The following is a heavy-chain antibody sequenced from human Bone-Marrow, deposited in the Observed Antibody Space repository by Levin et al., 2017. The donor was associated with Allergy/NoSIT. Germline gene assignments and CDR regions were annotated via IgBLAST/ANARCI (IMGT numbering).Heavy chain of an antibody. J-gene: IGHJ4*01. CDR1: GDSITSSGFHS. CDR3: ARDASSSGGSFDN. Sequence: SSETLSLTCTVSGDSITSSGFHSWAWIRQSPEKGLEWIASFPSSGNTYYNPSLKHRSTVSMDTSKNQFSLRLTYVTAADTGVYYCARDASSSGGSFDNWGQGILVTVSS. CDR2: FPSSGNT. D-gene: IGHD5-12*01. V-gene: IGHV4-39*07.